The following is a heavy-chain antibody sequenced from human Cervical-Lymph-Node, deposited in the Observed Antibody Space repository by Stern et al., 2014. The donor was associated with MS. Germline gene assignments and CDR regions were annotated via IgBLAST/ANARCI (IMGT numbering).Heavy chain of an antibody. Sequence: QVTLRESGPTLVKATQPLTLTCTFSGFALRNSGVSVAWIRQPPGKALEWLAVIYWDDEKRYSPSLKSRLSITKDASESQVVLTMTNMDPVDTATYYCTHSPHGDYYDAFDTWGQGTMVTVSS. CDR3: THSPHGDYYDAFDT. V-gene: IGHV2-5*02. D-gene: IGHD4-17*01. CDR1: GFALRNSGVS. J-gene: IGHJ3*02. CDR2: IYWDDEK.